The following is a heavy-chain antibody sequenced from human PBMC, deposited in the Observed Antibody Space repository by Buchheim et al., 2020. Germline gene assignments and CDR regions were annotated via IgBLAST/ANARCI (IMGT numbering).Heavy chain of an antibody. CDR3: ARIVSAPLTVSGGFDH. D-gene: IGHD6-19*01. Sequence: QLQLQESGPGLVKPSETLSLTCSVSGDSISSSSYYWGWIRQPPGKGLEWIGSISSSGNTYYNPSLMSRVTISVDTSKNQFSLQLRSVTAADTAVYYCARIVSAPLTVSGGFDHWGQG. CDR1: GDSISSSSYY. J-gene: IGHJ4*02. V-gene: IGHV4-39*07. CDR2: ISSSGNT.